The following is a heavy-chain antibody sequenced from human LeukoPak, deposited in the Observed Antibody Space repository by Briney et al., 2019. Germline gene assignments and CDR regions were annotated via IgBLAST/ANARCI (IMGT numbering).Heavy chain of an antibody. CDR1: GFTFNIYE. J-gene: IGHJ4*02. V-gene: IGHV3-48*03. CDR3: AGSRYPEPQDLDY. D-gene: IGHD1-14*01. CDR2: ISADRNVI. Sequence: PGGFLRLSCAASGFTFNIYEMNWVRQAPEKGLEWISYISADRNVIYYADSVKGRFIISRDNAKNSLYLQMNSLRAEDTAVYYCAGSRYPEPQDLDYWGQGTLVSVSS.